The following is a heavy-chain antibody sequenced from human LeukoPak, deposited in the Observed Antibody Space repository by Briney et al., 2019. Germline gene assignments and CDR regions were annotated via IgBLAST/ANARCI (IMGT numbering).Heavy chain of an antibody. Sequence: SQTLSLTCTVSGGSISSGDYYWGWIRQPPGKGLEWIGSIYHSGSTYYNPSLKSRVTISVDTSKNQFSLKLSSVTAADTAVYYCGRKNRLWYFDLWGRGTLVTVSS. V-gene: IGHV4-39*07. CDR1: GGSISSGDYY. CDR2: IYHSGST. D-gene: IGHD6-25*01. J-gene: IGHJ2*01. CDR3: GRKNRLWYFDL.